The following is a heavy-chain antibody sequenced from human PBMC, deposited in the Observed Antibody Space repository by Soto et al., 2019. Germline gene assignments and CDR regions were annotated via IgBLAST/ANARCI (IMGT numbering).Heavy chain of an antibody. D-gene: IGHD5-12*01. J-gene: IGHJ6*02. Sequence: GASLHVSCTSSGYTFTSYGIIWVRQAPVQGLEWMGWISAYNGNTNYAQKLQGRVTMTTDTSTSTAYMELRSLRSDDTAVYYCARDNMAKISRYYYGMDVRCQATIVTVSS. V-gene: IGHV1-18*04. CDR1: GYTFTSYG. CDR3: ARDNMAKISRYYYGMDV. CDR2: ISAYNGNT.